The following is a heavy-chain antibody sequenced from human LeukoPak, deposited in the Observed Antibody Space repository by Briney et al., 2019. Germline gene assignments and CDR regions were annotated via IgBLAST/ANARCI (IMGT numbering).Heavy chain of an antibody. CDR1: GFTFSRYT. CDR2: ISSNGAYI. Sequence: GGSLRLSCAASGFTFSRYTINGVRQAPGKGLGCGSSISSNGAYIYYADSMEGRFTLSRDNAKNSLSLQMDSLRAEDTAIYYCAREGGRGSSNLDYFDYWGQGMLVTVSS. D-gene: IGHD2-15*01. CDR3: AREGGRGSSNLDYFDY. V-gene: IGHV3-21*01. J-gene: IGHJ4*02.